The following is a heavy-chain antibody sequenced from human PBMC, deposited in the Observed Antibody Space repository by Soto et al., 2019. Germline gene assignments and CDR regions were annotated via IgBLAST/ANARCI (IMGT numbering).Heavy chain of an antibody. J-gene: IGHJ6*02. V-gene: IGHV3-21*01. D-gene: IGHD6-19*01. CDR1: GFTFISYS. CDR3: ARDLPYSSGWYSTEDYHHYRKDF. CDR2: ISSSSSYK. Sequence: GGSLRLSWAASGFTFISYSMNWVRQAPWKGLEWVSSISSSSSYKYYADSVKGRFTISRDNAKNSLYLQMNSLRAEDTAVYYCARDLPYSSGWYSTEDYHHYRKDFSGPRPTVTVS.